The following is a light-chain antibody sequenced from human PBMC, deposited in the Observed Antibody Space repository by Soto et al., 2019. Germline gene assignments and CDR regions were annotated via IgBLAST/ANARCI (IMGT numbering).Light chain of an antibody. CDR2: RND. Sequence: QSVLPQPPSASGTPGQRVTISCSTSNSRSGSNYVYWYQQLPGTAPKLLIYRNDQRPSGVPDRFSGSKSGTSASLAISGLRSEDEADYYCAKWDDSRRVDVFGTGTKLTVL. V-gene: IGLV1-47*01. J-gene: IGLJ1*01. CDR3: AKWDDSRRVDV. CDR1: NSRSGSNY.